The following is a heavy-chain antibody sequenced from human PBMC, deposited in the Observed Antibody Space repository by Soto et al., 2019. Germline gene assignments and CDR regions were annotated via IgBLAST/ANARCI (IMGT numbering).Heavy chain of an antibody. D-gene: IGHD3-9*01. J-gene: IGHJ4*02. Sequence: QLQLQESGPGLVKPSETLSLTCTVSGGSISSSSYYWGWIRQPPGKGLEWIGSIYYSGSTYYNPSLKSRVTISVDTSKTQFSLKLSSVTAADTAVYYCARLTYDILTGYYMGYFDYWGQGTLVTVSS. CDR1: GGSISSSSYY. V-gene: IGHV4-39*01. CDR3: ARLTYDILTGYYMGYFDY. CDR2: IYYSGST.